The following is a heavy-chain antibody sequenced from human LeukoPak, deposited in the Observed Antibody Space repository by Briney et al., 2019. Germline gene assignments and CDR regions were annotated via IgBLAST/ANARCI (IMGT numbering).Heavy chain of an antibody. Sequence: PSETLSLTRTVFGGSIRSYYWSWIRQPAGKGREWIGRIYISGSPNYNPSLKRRVTLAVDTYKNKFSLALSSVTGADTGVYFCEMDRVAGDAFDIWGQGTMVTVSS. CDR1: GGSIRSYY. D-gene: IGHD6-19*01. CDR2: IYISGSP. V-gene: IGHV4-4*07. J-gene: IGHJ3*02. CDR3: EMDRVAGDAFDI.